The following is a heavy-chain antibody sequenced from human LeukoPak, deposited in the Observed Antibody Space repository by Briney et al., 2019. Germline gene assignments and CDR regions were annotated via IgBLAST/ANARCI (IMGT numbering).Heavy chain of an antibody. CDR2: IFINGDT. CDR1: EFTVSRND. D-gene: IGHD5-24*01. CDR3: TRDQMNY. Sequence: GGSLRLSCTASEFTVSRNDMLWVRQAPGKGLEWVSLIFINGDTHYADSGKGPFTISRDTSKNTVSLQKNSLRVEATAMHYCTRDQMNYWGQGTLVTVSS. J-gene: IGHJ4*02. V-gene: IGHV3-53*01.